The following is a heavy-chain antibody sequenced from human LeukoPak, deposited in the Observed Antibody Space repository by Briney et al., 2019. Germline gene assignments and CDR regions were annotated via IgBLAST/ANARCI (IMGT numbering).Heavy chain of an antibody. D-gene: IGHD3-3*01. V-gene: IGHV3-74*01. CDR1: GFTFSSYW. CDR3: ARGVWRDYYAFDI. J-gene: IGHJ3*02. Sequence: GGSLRLSCAASGFTFSSYWMHWVRQAPGKGLVWVSRINSDGSSTSYADSVQGRFTISRDNAKNTLYLQMNSLRAEDTAVYYCARGVWRDYYAFDIWGQGTMVTVSS. CDR2: INSDGSST.